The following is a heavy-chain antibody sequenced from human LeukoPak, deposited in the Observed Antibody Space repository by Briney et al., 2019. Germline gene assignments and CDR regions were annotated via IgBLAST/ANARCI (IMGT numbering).Heavy chain of an antibody. CDR2: ISGGVTT. Sequence: PGGSLRLSCGASGFTFSNYAMSWVRQAPGKGLEWVSVISGGVTTDYADSVKGRFTISRDNSKNTLYLQMNSLRAEDTAVYYCAKDASGSSRRWFDPWGQGTLVTVSS. V-gene: IGHV3-23*01. J-gene: IGHJ5*02. CDR3: AKDASGSSRRWFDP. CDR1: GFTFSNYA. D-gene: IGHD1-26*01.